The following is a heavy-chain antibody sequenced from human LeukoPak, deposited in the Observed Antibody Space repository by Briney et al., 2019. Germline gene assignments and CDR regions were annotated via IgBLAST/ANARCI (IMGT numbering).Heavy chain of an antibody. J-gene: IGHJ4*02. Sequence: PSETLSLTCTVSSGSISSYYWSWIRQPPGKGLEWIGYIYYSGSTNYNPSLKSRVTISVDTSKNQFSLKLSSVTAADTAVYYCARDPVGYDSSGYYAFDYWGQGTLVTVSS. CDR2: IYYSGST. CDR3: ARDPVGYDSSGYYAFDY. D-gene: IGHD3-22*01. V-gene: IGHV4-59*12. CDR1: SGSISSYY.